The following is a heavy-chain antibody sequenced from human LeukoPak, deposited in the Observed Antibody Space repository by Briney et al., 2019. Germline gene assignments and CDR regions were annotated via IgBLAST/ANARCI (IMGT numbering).Heavy chain of an antibody. CDR3: ARAVVPAAIWRAFDI. CDR2: ISYDGSNK. V-gene: IGHV3-30*04. Sequence: PGRSLRLSCAASGYIFSDHAMHWVRQAPGKGLEWVAVISYDGSNKYYADSVKGRFTISRDNSKNTLYLQMNSLRAEDTAVYYCARAVVPAAIWRAFDIWGQGTMVTVSS. D-gene: IGHD2-2*01. CDR1: GYIFSDHA. J-gene: IGHJ3*02.